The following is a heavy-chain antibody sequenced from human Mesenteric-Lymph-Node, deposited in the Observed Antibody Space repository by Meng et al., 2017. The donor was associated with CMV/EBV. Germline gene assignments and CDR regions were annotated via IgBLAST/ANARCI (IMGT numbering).Heavy chain of an antibody. CDR1: GFSFSDYA. J-gene: IGHJ4*02. CDR3: AKDLHCSSRSCYNAYYIDY. V-gene: IGHV3-30*02. D-gene: IGHD2-15*01. CDR2: LRYDGNNK. Sequence: GESLKISCTASGFSFSDYAMHWVRQAPGKGLEWVAFLRYDGNNKYYADSVKGRFTISRDNSKNTLYLQMNNLRAEDTAVYYCAKDLHCSSRSCYNAYYIDYWRQGTLVTVSS.